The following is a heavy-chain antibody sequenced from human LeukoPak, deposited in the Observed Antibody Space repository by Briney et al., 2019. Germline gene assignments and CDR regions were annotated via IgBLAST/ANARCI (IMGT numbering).Heavy chain of an antibody. D-gene: IGHD3-9*01. V-gene: IGHV3-30*02. CDR1: GFTFSSYG. J-gene: IGHJ4*02. Sequence: GGSLRLSCAASGFTFSSYGMHWVRQAPGKGLEWVAFIRYDGSNKYYADSVKGRFTISRDSSKNTLYLQMNSLRAEDTAVYYCASTPPMERYFDWLWGYFDYWGQGTLVTVSS. CDR2: IRYDGSNK. CDR3: ASTPPMERYFDWLWGYFDY.